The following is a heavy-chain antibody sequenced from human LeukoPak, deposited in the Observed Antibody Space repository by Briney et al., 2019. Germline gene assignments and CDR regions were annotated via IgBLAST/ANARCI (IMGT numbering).Heavy chain of an antibody. CDR2: INPNSGGT. Sequence: ASVKVSCKASGYTFTGYYMHWVRQAPGQGLEWMGWINPNSGGTNYAQKFQGRVTMTRDTPISTAYMELSRLRSDDTAVYYCASGSVSGWLEDYWAQGTLVTVSS. J-gene: IGHJ4*02. CDR1: GYTFTGYY. CDR3: ASGSVSGWLEDY. D-gene: IGHD3-22*01. V-gene: IGHV1-2*02.